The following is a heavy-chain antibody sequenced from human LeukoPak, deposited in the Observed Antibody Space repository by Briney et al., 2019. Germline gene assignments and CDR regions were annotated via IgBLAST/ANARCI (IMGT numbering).Heavy chain of an antibody. J-gene: IGHJ4*02. D-gene: IGHD1-14*01. CDR1: GFTFSDYY. CDR2: IRSSGSTI. Sequence: AGGSLRLSCAASGFTFSDYYMSWIRQAPGKGLEWVSYIRSSGSTIYYADSVKGRFTISRDNAKNSLYLQLNSLRAEDTAVYYCAREIDISPEGFDYWGQGTLVTVSS. CDR3: AREIDISPEGFDY. V-gene: IGHV3-11*01.